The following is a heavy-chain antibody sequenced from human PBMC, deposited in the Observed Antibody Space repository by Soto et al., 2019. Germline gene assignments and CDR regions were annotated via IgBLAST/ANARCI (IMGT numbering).Heavy chain of an antibody. J-gene: IGHJ4*02. CDR2: ISGTAHAS. V-gene: IGHV3-23*01. CDR1: EFDFSNYG. Sequence: PGGSLRLSCAASEFDFSNYGMSWVRQAPGKGLEWVSAISGTAHASYYAASVKGRFTISRDNSKNTLYLHMNSLRVEDTAVYFCVKDAPQPFSDWGQGTLVTVSS. CDR3: VKDAPQPFSD. D-gene: IGHD3-3*02.